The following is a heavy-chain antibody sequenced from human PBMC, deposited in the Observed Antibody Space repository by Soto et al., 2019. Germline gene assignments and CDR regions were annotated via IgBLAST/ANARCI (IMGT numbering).Heavy chain of an antibody. Sequence: GESLKISCKGSGYSFTSYWIGWVRQMPGKGLEWMGIIYPGDSDTRYSPSFQGQVTISADKSISTAYLQWSSLKASDTAMYYCARHKLLYFDSSGHVYYYYGMDVWGQGATVTVSS. CDR2: IYPGDSDT. J-gene: IGHJ6*02. V-gene: IGHV5-51*01. CDR1: GYSFTSYW. CDR3: ARHKLLYFDSSGHVYYYYGMDV. D-gene: IGHD3-22*01.